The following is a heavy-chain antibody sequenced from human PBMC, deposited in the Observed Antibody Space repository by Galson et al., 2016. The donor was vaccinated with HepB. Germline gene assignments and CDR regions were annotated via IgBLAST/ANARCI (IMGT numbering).Heavy chain of an antibody. V-gene: IGHV3-21*01. CDR1: GFTFSNYS. J-gene: IGHJ4*02. D-gene: IGHD3-22*01. CDR2: ISLSSSYI. CDR3: VRDKEDSSGYFGY. Sequence: SLRLSCAASGFTFSNYSMNWVRQAPGMRLEWVSSISLSSSYIYYADSVQGRFTISRDNAKNSLYLQMNSLRAEDTAAYYCVRDKEDSSGYFGYWGQGTLVTVAS.